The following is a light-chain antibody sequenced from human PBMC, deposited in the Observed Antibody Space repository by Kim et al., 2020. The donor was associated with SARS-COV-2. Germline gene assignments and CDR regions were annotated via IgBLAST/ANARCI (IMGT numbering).Light chain of an antibody. CDR2: EVT. CDR3: SSYAGSNNYV. V-gene: IGLV2-8*01. J-gene: IGLJ1*01. Sequence: GPSDTTSCTGTSSDVGNSNSGSWYQQHPGKAPKLMIYEVTKRPSGVPDRFSGSKSGNTASLTVSGLQAEDEAEYYCSSYAGSNNYVSGTGTKVTVL. CDR1: SSDVGNSNS.